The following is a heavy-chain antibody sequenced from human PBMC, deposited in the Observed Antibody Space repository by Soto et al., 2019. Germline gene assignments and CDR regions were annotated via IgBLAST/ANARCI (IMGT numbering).Heavy chain of an antibody. CDR3: ARVGTGDMNAGAFDI. D-gene: IGHD7-27*01. CDR1: GGSISSYY. J-gene: IGHJ3*02. Sequence: SETLSLTCTVSGGSISSYYWSWIRQPPGKGLEWIGYIYYSGSTNYNPSLKSRVTISVDTSKNQLSLKLSSVTAADTAVYYCARVGTGDMNAGAFDIWGQGTMVTVSS. V-gene: IGHV4-59*01. CDR2: IYYSGST.